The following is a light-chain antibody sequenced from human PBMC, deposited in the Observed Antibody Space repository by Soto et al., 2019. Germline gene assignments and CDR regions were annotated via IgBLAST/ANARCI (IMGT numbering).Light chain of an antibody. J-gene: IGKJ3*01. CDR1: QSVSSSY. V-gene: IGKV3-20*01. Sequence: EIVLTQSPGTLSFSPGERATLTCRASQSVSSSYLAWFQQKPGQAPRLLIYGASSRATGIPDRFSGSGSGTDVTLTISRLEPEEFAVDYWQQYGTAPFSFGPGTKVDIK. CDR3: QQYGTAPFS. CDR2: GAS.